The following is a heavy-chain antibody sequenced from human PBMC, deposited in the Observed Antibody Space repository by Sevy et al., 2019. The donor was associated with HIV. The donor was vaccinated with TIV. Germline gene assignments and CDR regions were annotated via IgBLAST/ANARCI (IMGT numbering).Heavy chain of an antibody. Sequence: GGSLRLSCTTSGFTFGDHAMTWFRQDPGKGLEWVGFIRSNTYGGTAEYAASVRGRFTISRDDSKNIAYLQMNSLRIDAPAGYYCTRERGGFGEGVDFWGQGTLVTVSS. CDR1: GFTFGDHA. D-gene: IGHD3-10*01. J-gene: IGHJ4*02. V-gene: IGHV3-49*03. CDR2: IRSNTYGGTA. CDR3: TRERGGFGEGVDF.